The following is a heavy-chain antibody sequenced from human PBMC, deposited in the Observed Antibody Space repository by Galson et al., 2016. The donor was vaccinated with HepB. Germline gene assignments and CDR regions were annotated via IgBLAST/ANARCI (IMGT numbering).Heavy chain of an antibody. CDR3: VKDEEFESRGPRDVFDY. CDR1: GFSLISYA. V-gene: IGHV3-64D*06. Sequence: SLRLSCAASGFSLISYAMHWVRQAPGKGLEYVSGIRRLGDTPRYTESVKDRFTISRDNSKNTLYLDMRSLRVEDTAVYFCVKDEEFESRGPRDVFDYWGQGNLVTVSS. D-gene: IGHD3-10*01. CDR2: IRRLGDTP. J-gene: IGHJ4*02.